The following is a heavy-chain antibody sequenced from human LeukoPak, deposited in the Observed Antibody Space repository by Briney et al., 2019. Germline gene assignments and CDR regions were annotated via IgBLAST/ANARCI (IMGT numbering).Heavy chain of an antibody. CDR1: GFTVSSSY. CDR2: IYSDGDT. D-gene: IGHD1-26*01. CDR3: AKGTGELPLYNWFDP. Sequence: GGSLRLSCAASGFTVSSSYMSWVRQAPGKGLEWVSVIYSDGDTYYPESVKGRFTISRDNSKNTLYLQMNSLRAEDTAVYYCAKGTGELPLYNWFDPWGQGTLVTVSS. V-gene: IGHV3-53*01. J-gene: IGHJ5*02.